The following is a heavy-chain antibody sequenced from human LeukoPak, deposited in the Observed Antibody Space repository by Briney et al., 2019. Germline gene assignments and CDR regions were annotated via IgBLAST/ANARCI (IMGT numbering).Heavy chain of an antibody. Sequence: PSQTLSLTCTVSGGSISSSSYYWGWIRQPPGKGLEWIGSIYYSGSTYYNPSLKSRVTISVDTSKNQFSLKLSSVTAADTAVYYCARRNTRQQLVDPWGQGTLVTVSS. J-gene: IGHJ4*02. CDR1: GGSISSSSYY. V-gene: IGHV4-39*07. CDR2: IYYSGST. CDR3: ARRNTRQQLVDP. D-gene: IGHD6-13*01.